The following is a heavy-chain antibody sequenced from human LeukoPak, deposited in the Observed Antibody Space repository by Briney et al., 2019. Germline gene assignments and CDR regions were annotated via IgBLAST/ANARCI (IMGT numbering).Heavy chain of an antibody. J-gene: IGHJ4*02. V-gene: IGHV5-51*01. D-gene: IGHD4-17*01. CDR1: GYGFTSYW. CDR2: IYPGDSET. Sequence: GESLKISCKGSGYGFTSYWIGWVRQMPGKGLEWMGIIYPGDSETRYSPSFQGQVTISADKSISTAYLQWSSLKASDTAMYYCAREPTVTTRYFDYWGQGTLVTVSS. CDR3: AREPTVTTRYFDY.